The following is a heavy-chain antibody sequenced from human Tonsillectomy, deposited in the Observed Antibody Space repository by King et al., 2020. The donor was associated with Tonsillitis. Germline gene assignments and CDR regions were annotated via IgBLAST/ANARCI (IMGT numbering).Heavy chain of an antibody. CDR2: ISAYIGNT. CDR3: ARVGHSSSDYYYGMDV. V-gene: IGHV1-18*01. CDR1: GYTFTSYG. Sequence: VQLVQSGAEVKKPGASVKVSCKASGYTFTSYGISWVRQAPGQGLEWMGWISAYIGNTDYAQKLQGRVSMTTDTSTSTAYMELRSLRSDDTAVYYCARVGHSSSDYYYGMDVWGQGTTVTVSS. J-gene: IGHJ6*02. D-gene: IGHD6-6*01.